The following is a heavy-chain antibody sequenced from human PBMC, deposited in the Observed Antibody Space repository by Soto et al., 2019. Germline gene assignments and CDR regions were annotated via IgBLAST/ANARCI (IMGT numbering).Heavy chain of an antibody. D-gene: IGHD3-22*01. V-gene: IGHV4-34*01. CDR2: INHSGST. Sequence: SATLSLTCAVYGGSFSGYYWSWIRQPPGKGLEWIGEINHSGSTNYNPSLKSRVTISVDTSKNQFSLKLSSVTAADTAVYYCAREKYYYDSSGYPDYWGQGTLVTVSS. J-gene: IGHJ4*02. CDR1: GGSFSGYY. CDR3: AREKYYYDSSGYPDY.